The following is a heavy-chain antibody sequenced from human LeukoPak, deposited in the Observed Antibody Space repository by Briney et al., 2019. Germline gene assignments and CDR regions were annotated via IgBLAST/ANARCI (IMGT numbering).Heavy chain of an antibody. CDR3: ARDRAYGSSSTCRQPFDY. Sequence: SETLSLTCAVYGGSFSCYYWSWIRQPPGKGLEWIGEINHSGSTNYNPSLKSRVSISVDTSKNQSTLKLSSVTAADTAVYYCARDRAYGSSSTCRQPFDYWGQGTLVTVSS. V-gene: IGHV4-34*01. CDR1: GGSFSCYY. J-gene: IGHJ4*02. CDR2: INHSGST. D-gene: IGHD2-2*01.